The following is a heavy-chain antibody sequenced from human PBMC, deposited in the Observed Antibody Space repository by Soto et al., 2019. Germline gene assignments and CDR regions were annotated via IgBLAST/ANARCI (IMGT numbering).Heavy chain of an antibody. J-gene: IGHJ4*02. V-gene: IGHV3-74*01. D-gene: IGHD3-16*01. CDR1: GFTFSSDW. CDR3: GSGIPLGY. Sequence: EVQLVESGGGLVQPGGSLRLSCAASGFTFSSDWMHWVRQAPGKGLVWVSRINSDGSSTSYADSVKGRFTISRDNAKKTVYLPMDRLRAEDTAVYYCGSGIPLGYWGPGTLVTVSS. CDR2: INSDGSST.